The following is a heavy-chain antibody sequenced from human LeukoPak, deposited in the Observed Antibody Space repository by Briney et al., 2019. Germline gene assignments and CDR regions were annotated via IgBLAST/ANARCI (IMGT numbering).Heavy chain of an antibody. Sequence: GGSLRLSCAASGFTFSGSTMNWVRQAPGKGLEWVSFISTSSSYIYYADSVRGRFTISRDNAKNSLYLQMNSLRAEDTAVYYCARDRWIFDYWGQGTLVIVSS. V-gene: IGHV3-21*01. CDR3: ARDRWIFDY. J-gene: IGHJ4*02. D-gene: IGHD4-23*01. CDR2: ISTSSSYI. CDR1: GFTFSGST.